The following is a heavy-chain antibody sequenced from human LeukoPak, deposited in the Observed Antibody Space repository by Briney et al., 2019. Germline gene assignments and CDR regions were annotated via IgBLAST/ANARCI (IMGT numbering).Heavy chain of an antibody. Sequence: SGTLSLTCTVSGDSMTRTNYYWGWIRQPPGKGLEWIGAIYYRGTTDYNPSLKSRVTIFVDTSKNQFSLKLSSVTAADTAVYYCARQRDYDYYYMDVWGKGTTVIVSS. CDR1: GDSMTRTNYY. V-gene: IGHV4-39*01. J-gene: IGHJ6*03. CDR3: ARQRDYDYYYMDV. CDR2: IYYRGTT.